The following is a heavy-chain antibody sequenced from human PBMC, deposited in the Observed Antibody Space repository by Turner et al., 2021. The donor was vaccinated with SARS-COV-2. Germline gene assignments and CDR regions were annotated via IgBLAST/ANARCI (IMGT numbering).Heavy chain of an antibody. CDR3: ARDLAVFSMWEPQYYFDY. CDR1: GYTFTSYY. Sequence: QVQLVQSGAEVKKPGASVKVSCKASGYTFTSYYMHWVRQAPGQGLGWMGIINPSGDITSSAQKFQGRVTMTRDTSTNTVYMELSSLRSDDTAVYYCARDLAVFSMWEPQYYFDYWGQGTLVTVSS. V-gene: IGHV1-46*01. D-gene: IGHD1-26*01. J-gene: IGHJ4*02. CDR2: INPSGDIT.